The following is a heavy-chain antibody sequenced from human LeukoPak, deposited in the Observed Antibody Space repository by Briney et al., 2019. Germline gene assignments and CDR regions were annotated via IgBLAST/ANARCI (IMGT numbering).Heavy chain of an antibody. V-gene: IGHV1-2*02. J-gene: IGHJ4*02. CDR3: ARDPRSPMTYYYDKSGYHLDY. D-gene: IGHD3-22*01. CDR2: INPHSGGT. CDR1: GYTFTGYY. Sequence: GASVKVSCETSGYTFTGYYMQWVRQAPGQGLEWMGWINPHSGGTNYAQMFQGRVTMTRDTSISTAYMELSRLRSDDTAVYYCARDPRSPMTYYYDKSGYHLDYWGQGTLVTVSS.